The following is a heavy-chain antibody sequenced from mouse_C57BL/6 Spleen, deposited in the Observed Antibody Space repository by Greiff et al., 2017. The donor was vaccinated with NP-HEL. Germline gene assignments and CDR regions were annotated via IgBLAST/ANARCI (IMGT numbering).Heavy chain of an antibody. Sequence: VQLQQSGAELVRPGTSVKVSCKASGYAFTNYLIEWVKQRPGQGLEWIGVINPGSGGTNYNEKFKGKATLTADKSSSTAYMQLSSLTSEDSAVYFGARGGELGLKFAYWGQGTLVTVSA. V-gene: IGHV1-54*01. J-gene: IGHJ3*01. CDR1: GYAFTNYL. D-gene: IGHD4-1*01. CDR2: INPGSGGT. CDR3: ARGGELGLKFAY.